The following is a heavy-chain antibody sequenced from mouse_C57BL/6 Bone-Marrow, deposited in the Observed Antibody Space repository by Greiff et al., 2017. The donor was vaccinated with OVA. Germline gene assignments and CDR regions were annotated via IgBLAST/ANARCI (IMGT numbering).Heavy chain of an antibody. Sequence: EVTLQESGGDLVQPGGSLKLSCAASGFTFSSYGMSWVRQTPDKRLEWVATISSGGSYAYYPDSVKGRVTISSDNAKNTLYLQMSSLKTEDTAMYYCARHGDYGSFFDYWGQGTTLTVSS. V-gene: IGHV5-6*01. CDR1: GFTFSSYG. J-gene: IGHJ2*01. CDR3: ARHGDYGSFFDY. D-gene: IGHD1-1*01. CDR2: ISSGGSYA.